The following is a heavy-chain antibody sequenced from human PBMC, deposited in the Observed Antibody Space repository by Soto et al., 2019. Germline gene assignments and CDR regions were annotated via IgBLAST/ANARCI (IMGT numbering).Heavy chain of an antibody. D-gene: IGHD6-13*01. J-gene: IGHJ6*02. CDR1: GFTFSSYA. Sequence: EVQLLESGGGLVQPGGSLRLSCAASGFTFSSYAMSWVRQAPGKGLEWVSVISGSGDSTYYADSVRGRFTISRDNSKNTLYLLMNSLSAEDTAVYYCAKDLDGAAAGPTKFYGMDVWGQGTTVTVSS. V-gene: IGHV3-23*01. CDR2: ISGSGDST. CDR3: AKDLDGAAAGPTKFYGMDV.